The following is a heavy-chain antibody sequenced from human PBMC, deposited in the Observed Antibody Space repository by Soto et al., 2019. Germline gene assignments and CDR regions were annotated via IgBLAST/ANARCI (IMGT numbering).Heavy chain of an antibody. CDR3: AHGSGWLSDY. V-gene: IGHV2-5*02. CDR1: GFSLSSTAVG. Sequence: QITLKESGPTLVKPTQTLTLTCTFSGFSLSSTAVGVNWIRQPPGKALEWLALIYWDDDNPHNPSLNNRLTITKDTSKNQVVLTLANMDPMDTATYYCAHGSGWLSDYWGQGTLVTVSS. J-gene: IGHJ4*02. CDR2: IYWDDDN. D-gene: IGHD6-19*01.